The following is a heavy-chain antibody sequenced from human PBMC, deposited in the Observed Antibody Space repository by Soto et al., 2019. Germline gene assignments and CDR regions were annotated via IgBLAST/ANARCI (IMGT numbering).Heavy chain of an antibody. Sequence: GGSLRLSCAASGFTFSSYAMSWVRQAPGKGLEWVSAISGSGGSTYYADSVKGRFTISRDNSKNTLYLQMNSLRAEDTAVYYCAKDGIVVVPAPIGRDWFDPWGQGTLVTVSP. V-gene: IGHV3-23*01. D-gene: IGHD2-2*01. CDR1: GFTFSSYA. CDR3: AKDGIVVVPAPIGRDWFDP. J-gene: IGHJ5*02. CDR2: ISGSGGST.